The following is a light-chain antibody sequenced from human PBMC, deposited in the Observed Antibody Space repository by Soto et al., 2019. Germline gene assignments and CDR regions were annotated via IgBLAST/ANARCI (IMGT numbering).Light chain of an antibody. CDR3: QQRSNWTLGEFT. CDR1: QSVSSY. Sequence: EIVLTQSPATLSLSPGERATLSCRASQSVSSYLAWYQQKPGQAPRLLIYDASNRATGIPARFSGSGSGTDFTLTISSIEPEDFAVYYCQQRSNWTLGEFTFGPGTKVDIK. CDR2: DAS. J-gene: IGKJ3*01. V-gene: IGKV3-11*01.